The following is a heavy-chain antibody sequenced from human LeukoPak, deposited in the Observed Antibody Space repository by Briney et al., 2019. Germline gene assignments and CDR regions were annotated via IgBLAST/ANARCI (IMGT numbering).Heavy chain of an antibody. J-gene: IGHJ4*02. CDR1: GFTFSSYW. D-gene: IGHD2-15*01. CDR2: IKQDGSEK. CDR3: ARVFGYCSGGSCYSFDY. V-gene: IGHV3-7*01. Sequence: PGGSLRLSCAASGFTFSSYWMSWVRRAPGKGLEWVANIKQDGSEKYYVDSVKGRFTISRDNAKNSLYLQMNSLRAEDTAVYYCARVFGYCSGGSCYSFDYWGQGTLVTVSS.